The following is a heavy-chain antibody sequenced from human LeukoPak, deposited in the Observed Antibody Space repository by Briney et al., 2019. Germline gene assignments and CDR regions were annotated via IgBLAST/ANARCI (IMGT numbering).Heavy chain of an antibody. CDR3: AKRHIAALGGDAFDA. CDR2: ISASGGTP. D-gene: IGHD5-12*01. CDR1: GFTFRNYA. J-gene: IGHJ3*01. Sequence: GGSLRLSCAASGFTFRNYAMSWVRQAPGKGLEWVSAISASGGTPYYADSVKGRFTISRDNSQNTLYLQTNSLRAEDTAVYYCAKRHIAALGGDAFDAWGQGTMVTVSS. V-gene: IGHV3-23*01.